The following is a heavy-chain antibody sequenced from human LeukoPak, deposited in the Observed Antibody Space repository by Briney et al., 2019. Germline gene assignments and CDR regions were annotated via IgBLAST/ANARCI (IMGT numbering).Heavy chain of an antibody. J-gene: IGHJ4*02. V-gene: IGHV3-7*03. CDR3: ARGAWEYQLFVDY. D-gene: IGHD2-2*01. CDR2: IRQDGSEK. Sequence: GSLRLSCAASGFTFSSYWMSWVRQAPGKGLEWVANIRQDGSEKYYVDSVKGRFTISRDNAKNSLYLQMNSLRAEDTAVYYCARGAWEYQLFVDYWGQGTLVTVSS. CDR1: GFTFSSYW.